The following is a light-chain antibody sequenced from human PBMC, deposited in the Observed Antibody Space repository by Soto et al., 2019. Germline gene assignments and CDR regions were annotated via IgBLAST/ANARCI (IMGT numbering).Light chain of an antibody. J-gene: IGKJ3*01. V-gene: IGKV3-15*01. CDR3: QQYDNLPHT. CDR2: GAS. Sequence: ERVMTQSPATLSVSPGDRATLSCSASQSVGSNLAWYQQKPGQAPRLLIFGASSRVTGVPGRFRGSYSDTDLHPTINSLQSEGLAVYFCQQYDNLPHTFGPGTKVDIK. CDR1: QSVGSN.